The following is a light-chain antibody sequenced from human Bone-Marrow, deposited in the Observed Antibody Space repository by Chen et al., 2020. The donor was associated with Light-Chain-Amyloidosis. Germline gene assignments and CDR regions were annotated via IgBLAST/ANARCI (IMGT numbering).Light chain of an antibody. CDR2: TAS. Sequence: DLQMTQSPSSLSASVGDRVTITCRASQNIRSYLNWYQQKPGKAPKLLINTASSLQSGVPSRFSGSGSGTDFTLTISSLQPEDFASYFCQQSYTTPITFGQGTRLEIK. V-gene: IGKV1-39*01. CDR1: QNIRSY. CDR3: QQSYTTPIT. J-gene: IGKJ5*01.